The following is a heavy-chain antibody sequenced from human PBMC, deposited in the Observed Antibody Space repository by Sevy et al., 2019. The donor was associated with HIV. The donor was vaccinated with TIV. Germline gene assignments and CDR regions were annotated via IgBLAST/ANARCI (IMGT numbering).Heavy chain of an antibody. CDR2: IYPGDSDT. J-gene: IGHJ6*02. V-gene: IGHV5-51*07. CDR1: GYSFSSYW. Sequence: GESLKISCKASGYSFSSYWFGWVQQMPGKGLEWMGIIYPGDSDTRYSLSFQGQVTISVDKSFSTAYLQWSSLKASDTAIYYCARGARGTLPSFYYYGFDVWGQGTTVTVSS. CDR3: ARGARGTLPSFYYYGFDV. D-gene: IGHD1-1*01.